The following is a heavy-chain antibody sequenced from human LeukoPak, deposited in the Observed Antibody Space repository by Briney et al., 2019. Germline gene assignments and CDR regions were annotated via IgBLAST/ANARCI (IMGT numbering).Heavy chain of an antibody. CDR3: ARELGSSGFSY. CDR1: GFTFSSYS. CDR2: ISSSSSYI. Sequence: GGSLRLSCAASGFTFSSYSMNWVRQAPGKGLEWVSSISSSSSYIYYADSVKGRFTISRDNAKNSLYLQMNSLRAEDTAVYYCARELGSSGFSYWGQGTLVTLSS. J-gene: IGHJ4*02. V-gene: IGHV3-21*01. D-gene: IGHD6-19*01.